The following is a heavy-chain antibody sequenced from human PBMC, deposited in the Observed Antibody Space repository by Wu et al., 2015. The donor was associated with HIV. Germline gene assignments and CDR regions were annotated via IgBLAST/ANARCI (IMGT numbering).Heavy chain of an antibody. CDR2: ISAYNGNT. CDR1: GYTFTSYG. J-gene: IGHJ6*02. Sequence: QVQLVQSGPEVKKPGASVKVSCKASGYTFTSYGISWVRQAPGQGLEWMGWISAYNGNTNYAQKLQGRVTMTTDTSTSTAYMELRSLRSDDTAVYYCARDSTGSTVTTFYYYYGMDVWGQGTTVTVSS. D-gene: IGHD4-17*01. CDR3: ARDSTGSTVTTFYYYYGMDV. V-gene: IGHV1-18*01.